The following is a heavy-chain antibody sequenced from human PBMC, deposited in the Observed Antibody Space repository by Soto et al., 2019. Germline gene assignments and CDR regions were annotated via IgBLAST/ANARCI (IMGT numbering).Heavy chain of an antibody. J-gene: IGHJ4*02. CDR2: IIPIFGTA. CDR3: ARGIFGVGYPQYYFDY. D-gene: IGHD3-3*01. V-gene: IGHV1-69*13. CDR1: GGTFSSYA. Sequence: SVKVCCKASGGTFSSYAISWVRQAPGQGLEWMGGIIPIFGTANYAQKFQGRVTITADESTSTAYMELSSLRSEDTAVYYCARGIFGVGYPQYYFDYWGQGTLVTVSS.